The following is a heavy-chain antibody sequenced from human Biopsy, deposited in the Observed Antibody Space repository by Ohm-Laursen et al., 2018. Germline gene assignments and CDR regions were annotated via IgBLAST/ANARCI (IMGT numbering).Heavy chain of an antibody. J-gene: IGHJ4*02. CDR3: ARAYFYGLGTSNYYLNY. V-gene: IGHV4-59*12. D-gene: IGHD3-10*01. CDR2: IYYTGST. Sequence: SQTLSLTCTVSGGSINSYYWSWIRQPPGKGLEWIGYIYYTGSTNYSPSLESRVIMSVDTSKNQFFLRLSSVTAADTAVYYCARAYFYGLGTSNYYLNYWGQGSLVTLSS. CDR1: GGSINSYY.